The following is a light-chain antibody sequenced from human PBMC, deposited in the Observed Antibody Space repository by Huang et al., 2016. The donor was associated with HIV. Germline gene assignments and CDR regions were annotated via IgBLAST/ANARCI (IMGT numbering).Light chain of an antibody. V-gene: IGKV3-15*01. CDR2: DSS. CDR1: QAIKTS. Sequence: IVITQSPVTLSVSPGERATLSCGASQAIKTSLAWYQKRLGQPPRLLIYDSSARATGVPARVSGSGSGTNFTLTISSLQSEDFAVYYCQHYGNWPPWTFGPGTKVEMK. CDR3: QHYGNWPPWT. J-gene: IGKJ1*01.